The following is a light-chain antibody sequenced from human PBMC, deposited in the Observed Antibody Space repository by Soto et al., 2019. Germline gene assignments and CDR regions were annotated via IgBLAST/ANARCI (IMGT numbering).Light chain of an antibody. V-gene: IGKV3-20*01. Sequence: EIGLTQSPGTLSLSQGERATLSCRASQSVSSSYLAWYQQKPGQAPRLLIYGASSRATGIPDRFSGSGSGTDFTLTISRLEPEDFAVYYCQQYGSSPFTFGPGTKVDIK. CDR1: QSVSSSY. CDR3: QQYGSSPFT. CDR2: GAS. J-gene: IGKJ3*01.